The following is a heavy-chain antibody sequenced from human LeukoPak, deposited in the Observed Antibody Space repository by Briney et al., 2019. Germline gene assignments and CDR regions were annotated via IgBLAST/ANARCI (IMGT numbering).Heavy chain of an antibody. D-gene: IGHD3-10*01. CDR2: IYSGGRT. CDR1: GFTFSSYA. J-gene: IGHJ4*02. Sequence: PGGSLRLSCAASGFTFSSYAMSWVRQAPGKGLEWVSVIYSGGRTYYADSVKGRFTISRDNSKNTLYLQMNSLRAEDAAVYYCARDLGSGSYYNVGYWGQGTLVTVSS. V-gene: IGHV3-53*01. CDR3: ARDLGSGSYYNVGY.